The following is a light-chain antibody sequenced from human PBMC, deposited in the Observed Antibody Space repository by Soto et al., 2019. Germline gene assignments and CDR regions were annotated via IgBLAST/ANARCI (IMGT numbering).Light chain of an antibody. Sequence: DVQMTQSPSSLSASVGDSVTITCRSSQTVKTYLNWYQHKPGKAPQLLIYASSRLQTGVASRFSGSRSGTYFSLTISSLHTEEFAADYCHQTSSTPGTFGQGTKVEIK. CDR1: QTVKTY. V-gene: IGKV1-39*01. CDR2: ASS. CDR3: HQTSSTPGT. J-gene: IGKJ1*01.